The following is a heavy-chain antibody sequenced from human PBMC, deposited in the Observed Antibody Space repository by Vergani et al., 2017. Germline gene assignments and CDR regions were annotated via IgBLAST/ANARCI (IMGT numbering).Heavy chain of an antibody. D-gene: IGHD3-9*01. V-gene: IGHV1-46*03. Sequence: QVQVVQSGAEVKKSGASVKVSCKTSGYTFSNYYMHWVRQAPGQGIEWMGIINPSGGHTNYAQKFQGRVTMTRDTSTSTVYMELSSLRSEDTAIYYCARGDYGILTGYRYWGQGTVVTVSA. CDR1: GYTFSNYY. CDR3: ARGDYGILTGYRY. J-gene: IGHJ4*02. CDR2: INPSGGHT.